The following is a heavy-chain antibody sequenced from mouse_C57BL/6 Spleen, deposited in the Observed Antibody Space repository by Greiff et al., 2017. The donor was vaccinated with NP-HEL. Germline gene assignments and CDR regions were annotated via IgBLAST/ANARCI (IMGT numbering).Heavy chain of an antibody. V-gene: IGHV1-22*01. Sequence: VQLQQSGPELVKPGASVKMSCKASGYTFTDYNMHWVKQSHGKSLEWIGYINPNNGGTSYNQKFKGKATLTVNKSSSTAYMELRSLTSEDSAVYYCARGDYGNYGFDYWGQGTTLTVSS. CDR1: GYTFTDYN. D-gene: IGHD2-1*01. CDR3: ARGDYGNYGFDY. J-gene: IGHJ2*01. CDR2: INPNNGGT.